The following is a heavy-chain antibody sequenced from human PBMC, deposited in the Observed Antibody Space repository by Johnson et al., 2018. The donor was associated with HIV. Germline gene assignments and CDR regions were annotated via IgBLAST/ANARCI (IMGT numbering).Heavy chain of an antibody. CDR3: ARVLTTRGAFDI. CDR2: ISGSGGST. D-gene: IGHD3-9*01. V-gene: IGHV3-23*04. Sequence: VQLVESGGGLVQPGGSLRLSCAASGFTFSSYAMSWVRQAPGKGLVWVSAISGSGGSTYYAYSVKGRFTISRDNSKNTLYLQMNSLRAEDTAVYYCARVLTTRGAFDIWGQGTMVTVSS. J-gene: IGHJ3*02. CDR1: GFTFSSYA.